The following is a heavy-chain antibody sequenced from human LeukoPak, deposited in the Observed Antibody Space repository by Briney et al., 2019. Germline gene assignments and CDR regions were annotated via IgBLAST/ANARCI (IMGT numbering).Heavy chain of an antibody. CDR2: MNPNSGNT. V-gene: IGHV1-8*01. CDR1: GYTFTSYD. D-gene: IGHD6-13*01. Sequence: ASVKVSCKASGYTFTSYDINWVRQATGQGLEWMGWMNPNSGNTGYAQKFQGRVTMTRNTSISTAYMELSSLRSEDTAVYYCARGFVGQQLVLWGFDPWGQGTLVTVSS. J-gene: IGHJ5*02. CDR3: ARGFVGQQLVLWGFDP.